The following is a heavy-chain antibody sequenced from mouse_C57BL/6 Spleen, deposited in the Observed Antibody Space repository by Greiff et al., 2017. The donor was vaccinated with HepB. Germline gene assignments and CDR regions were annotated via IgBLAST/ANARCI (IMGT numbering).Heavy chain of an antibody. CDR1: GYAFSSSW. Sequence: QVQLQQSGPELVKPGASVKISCKASGYAFSSSWMNWVKQRPGQGLEWIGRIYPGDGDTNYNGKFKGKATLTADKSSSTAYMQLSSLTSEDSAVYFCGKTAQALYYYAMDYWGQGTSVTVSS. D-gene: IGHD3-2*02. J-gene: IGHJ4*01. V-gene: IGHV1-82*01. CDR3: GKTAQALYYYAMDY. CDR2: IYPGDGDT.